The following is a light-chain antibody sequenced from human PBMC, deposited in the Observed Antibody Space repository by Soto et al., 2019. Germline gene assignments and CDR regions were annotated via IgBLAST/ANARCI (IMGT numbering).Light chain of an antibody. Sequence: DIQMTQSPSSLSASVGDRVTITCRASQSIRRYLNWYQQKPGKVPKLLIYAASSLQSGVPSRFSGSGSGTDFTLTISSLQPEDFANYYCQQAYSTPPTFGQGTKLEIK. CDR3: QQAYSTPPT. V-gene: IGKV1-39*01. CDR1: QSIRRY. CDR2: AAS. J-gene: IGKJ2*01.